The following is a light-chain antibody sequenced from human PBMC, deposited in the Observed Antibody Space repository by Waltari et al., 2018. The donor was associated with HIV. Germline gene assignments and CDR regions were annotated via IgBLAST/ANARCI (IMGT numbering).Light chain of an antibody. CDR3: QQSYSPPWT. Sequence: DIQMTQSPSSLSASVGDRVTITCRASQRIRTYLHWYHQKPGKAPHLLIYAATSFQSGVPSRFSGSVSGTDFTLTITSLQPEDFGTYDCQQSYSPPWTFGQGTKVEIK. J-gene: IGKJ1*01. CDR1: QRIRTY. V-gene: IGKV1-39*01. CDR2: AAT.